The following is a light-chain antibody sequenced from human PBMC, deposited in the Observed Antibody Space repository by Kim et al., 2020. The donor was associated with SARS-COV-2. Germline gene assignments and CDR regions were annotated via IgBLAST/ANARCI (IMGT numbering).Light chain of an antibody. CDR2: DNN. V-gene: IGLV6-57*02. J-gene: IGLJ2*01. Sequence: GKTVTIPCTGSSGSIGSNYVQWYQQRPGSAPTTVIYDNNKRPSGVPDRFSGSIDSSSNSASLTISGLKTEDEADYYCQSHDSSNVVFGGGTKVTVL. CDR3: QSHDSSNVV. CDR1: SGSIGSNY.